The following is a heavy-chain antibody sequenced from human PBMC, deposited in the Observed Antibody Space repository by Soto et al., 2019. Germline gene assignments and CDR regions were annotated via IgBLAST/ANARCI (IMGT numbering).Heavy chain of an antibody. J-gene: IGHJ6*02. Sequence: SETLSLTCTVSGGSISSYYWSWIRQPAGKGLEWIGRIYTSGSTNYNPSLKSRVTLSVDTSRNQFSLKLSSVTAADTAVYYCARDEIYTSDSKTFYFYRGIDVWGQGTTVTVSS. V-gene: IGHV4-4*07. D-gene: IGHD5-12*01. CDR1: GGSISSYY. CDR3: ARDEIYTSDSKTFYFYRGIDV. CDR2: IYTSGST.